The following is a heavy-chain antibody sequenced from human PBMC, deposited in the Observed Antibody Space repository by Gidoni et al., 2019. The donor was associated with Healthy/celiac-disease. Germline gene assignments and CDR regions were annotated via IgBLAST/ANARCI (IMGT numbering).Heavy chain of an antibody. D-gene: IGHD3-3*01. CDR1: GFTFGSYW. Sequence: EVQLVESGGGLVQPGGSLSLSCAASGFTFGSYWMPWVRQAPGKGLVSVSRINSDGSSTSYADSVKGRFTISRDNAKNTLYLQMNSLRAEDTAVYYCARDRVWSGAMDGMDVWGQGTTVTVSS. J-gene: IGHJ6*02. CDR2: INSDGSST. CDR3: ARDRVWSGAMDGMDV. V-gene: IGHV3-74*01.